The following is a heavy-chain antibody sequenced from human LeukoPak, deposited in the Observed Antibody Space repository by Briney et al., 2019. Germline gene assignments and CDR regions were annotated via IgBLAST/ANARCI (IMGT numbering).Heavy chain of an antibody. CDR3: ARTYNKIAAAGS. J-gene: IGHJ4*02. CDR2: IYYSGST. Sequence: PSETLSLTCAVSGGSISSSSYYWGWIRQPPGKGLEWIGSIYYSGSTYYNPSLKSRVTISVDTSKNQFSLKLSSVTAADTAVYYCARTYNKIAAAGSWGQGTLVTVSS. V-gene: IGHV4-39*07. D-gene: IGHD6-13*01. CDR1: GGSISSSSYY.